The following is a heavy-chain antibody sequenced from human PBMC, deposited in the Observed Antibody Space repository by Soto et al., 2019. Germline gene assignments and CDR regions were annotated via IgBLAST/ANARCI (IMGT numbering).Heavy chain of an antibody. J-gene: IGHJ6*02. V-gene: IGHV3-33*01. CDR1: GFTFSSYG. CDR3: ARDFYSSGWYYYYGMDV. Sequence: GGSLRLSCAASGFTFSSYGMHWVRQAPGKGLEWVAVIWYDGSNKYYADSVKGRFTISRDSSKNTLYLQMNSLRAEDTAVYYCARDFYSSGWYYYYGMDVWGQGTTVTVSS. D-gene: IGHD6-19*01. CDR2: IWYDGSNK.